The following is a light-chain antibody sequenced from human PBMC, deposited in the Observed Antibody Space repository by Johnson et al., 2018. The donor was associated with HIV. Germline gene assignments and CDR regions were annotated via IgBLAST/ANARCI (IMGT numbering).Light chain of an antibody. Sequence: QSVLTQSPSVSAAPGQKVTISCSGSSSNIGNNYVSWYQHLPGTAPKLLIYDNNKRPSGIPDRFSGSKSGTSATLAITGLQTGDEADYYCGTWHSSLSTGGVFGSGTKFTVL. CDR3: GTWHSSLSTGGV. CDR2: DNN. J-gene: IGLJ1*01. CDR1: SSNIGNNY. V-gene: IGLV1-51*01.